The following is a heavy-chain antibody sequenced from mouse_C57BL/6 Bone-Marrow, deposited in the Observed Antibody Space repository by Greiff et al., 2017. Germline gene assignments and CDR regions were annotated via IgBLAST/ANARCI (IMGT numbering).Heavy chain of an antibody. Sequence: EVQLQQSGPELVKPGASVTMSCKASGYTFTDYNMHWVKQSHGKSLEWIGYINPNNGGTSYNQKFKGKATLTVNKSYSTAYMELHSLTSEDSAVYYCARAYDPWYFDVWGTGTTVTVSS. CDR1: GYTFTDYN. CDR3: ARAYDPWYFDV. CDR2: INPNNGGT. J-gene: IGHJ1*03. D-gene: IGHD6-5*01. V-gene: IGHV1-22*01.